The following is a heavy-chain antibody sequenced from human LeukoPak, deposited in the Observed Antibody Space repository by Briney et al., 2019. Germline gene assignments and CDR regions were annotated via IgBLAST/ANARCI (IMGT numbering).Heavy chain of an antibody. D-gene: IGHD4-17*01. J-gene: IGHJ4*02. CDR1: GGSVNSGGYY. CDR3: ARSSDYGDYG. CDR2: IYYSGRT. Sequence: PSETLSLTCTVSGGSVNSGGYYWTWIRQHPGKGLEWLGYIYYSGRTYYNPSLKSRITISLDTSKNQFSLNLTSVSAADTAFYFCARSSDYGDYGWGQGTLITVSS. V-gene: IGHV4-31*03.